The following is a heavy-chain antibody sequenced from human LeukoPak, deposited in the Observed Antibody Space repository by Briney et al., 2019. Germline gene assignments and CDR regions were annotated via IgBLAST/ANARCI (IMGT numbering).Heavy chain of an antibody. J-gene: IGHJ4*02. Sequence: PGGSLRLSCAASGFTFSSYGMHWVRQAPGKGLEWVAVIWYDGSNKYYADSVKGRFTISRDNSKNTLYLQMNSLRAEDTAVYYCARNTSPRIAVAALDYWGQGTLVTVSS. CDR3: ARNTSPRIAVAALDY. V-gene: IGHV3-33*01. CDR1: GFTFSSYG. CDR2: IWYDGSNK. D-gene: IGHD6-19*01.